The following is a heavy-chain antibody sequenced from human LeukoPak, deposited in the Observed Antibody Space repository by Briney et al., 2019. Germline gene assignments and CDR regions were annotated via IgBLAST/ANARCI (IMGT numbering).Heavy chain of an antibody. CDR2: ISSSGSTI. CDR1: GFTFSSYE. CDR3: ERSYYYGIYYFDY. D-gene: IGHD3-10*01. Sequence: GGSLRLSCAASGFTFSSYEMNWVRQAPGKGLEWVSYISSSGSTIYYADSVKGRFTISRDNAKNSLYLQMNSLRAEDTAVYYCERSYYYGIYYFDYWGQGTLVTVSS. J-gene: IGHJ4*02. V-gene: IGHV3-48*03.